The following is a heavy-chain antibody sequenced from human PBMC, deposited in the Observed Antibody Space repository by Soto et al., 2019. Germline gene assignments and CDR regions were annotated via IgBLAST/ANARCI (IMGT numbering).Heavy chain of an antibody. J-gene: IGHJ2*01. D-gene: IGHD6-25*01. Sequence: GASVKVSCKASGYTFTSCGISWVRQAPGQGLEWMGWISAYNGNTNYAQKLQGRVTMTTDTSTSTAYMELRSLRSDDTAVYYCARVERYSSVWYFDLWGRGTLVTVSS. CDR3: ARVERYSSVWYFDL. V-gene: IGHV1-18*01. CDR2: ISAYNGNT. CDR1: GYTFTSCG.